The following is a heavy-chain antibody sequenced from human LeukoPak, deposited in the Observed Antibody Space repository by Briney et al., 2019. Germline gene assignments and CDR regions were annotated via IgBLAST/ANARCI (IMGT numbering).Heavy chain of an antibody. V-gene: IGHV3-21*01. J-gene: IGHJ6*02. CDR1: GFTFSSYS. CDR2: ISSSSSYI. Sequence: GGSLRLSCAASGFTFSSYSMNWVRQAPGKGLEWVSSISSSSSYIYYADSVKGRFTISRDNAKNSLYLQMNSLRAEDTAVYYCARSKLGYCSGGSCYGAVMDVWGQGTTATVSS. CDR3: ARSKLGYCSGGSCYGAVMDV. D-gene: IGHD2-15*01.